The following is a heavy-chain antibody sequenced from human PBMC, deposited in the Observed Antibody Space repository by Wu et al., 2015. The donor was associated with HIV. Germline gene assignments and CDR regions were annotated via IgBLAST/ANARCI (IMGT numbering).Heavy chain of an antibody. Sequence: QVQLVQSGAEVKKPGASVKVSCQASGYTFTDYYIHWVRQAPGQGLEWMGWINPIFGTANYAQKFQGRVTITAGESTSTAYMELSSLRSEDTAVYYCARVNYYDSSGVHSKVYYYYYYMDVWGKGTTVTVSS. CDR3: ARVNYYDSSGVHSKVYYYYYYMDV. CDR1: GYTFTDYY. J-gene: IGHJ6*03. V-gene: IGHV1-69*01. D-gene: IGHD3-22*01. CDR2: INPIFGTA.